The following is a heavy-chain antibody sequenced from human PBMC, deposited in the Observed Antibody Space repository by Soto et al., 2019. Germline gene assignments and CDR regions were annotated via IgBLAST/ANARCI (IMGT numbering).Heavy chain of an antibody. Sequence: EVQVLESGGGLVQPGGSLRLSCAGSGFTFINYAMNWVRQAPGKGLEWVSSISGGGDAAFFPDSVRGRFTISRDNSKNTVTLQMNSLGVDATAVYYCARKILGSTTRTNYWYFDLWGRGTLVTVSS. CDR2: ISGGGDAA. CDR1: GFTFINYA. CDR3: ARKILGSTTRTNYWYFDL. J-gene: IGHJ2*01. D-gene: IGHD7-27*01. V-gene: IGHV3-23*01.